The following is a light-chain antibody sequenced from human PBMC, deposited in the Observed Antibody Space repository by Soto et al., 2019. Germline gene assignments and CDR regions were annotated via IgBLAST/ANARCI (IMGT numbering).Light chain of an antibody. CDR3: AAWDDSLSALYV. CDR1: SSKIGSNY. J-gene: IGLJ1*01. Sequence: VLTQPPPTSGTPGQRVTISCSGSSSKIGSNYVYWYQQLPGTAPKLLIYRNNQRPSGVPDRFSGSKSGTSASLAISGLRSEDEADYYCAAWDDSLSALYVFGTGTKVTVL. V-gene: IGLV1-47*01. CDR2: RNN.